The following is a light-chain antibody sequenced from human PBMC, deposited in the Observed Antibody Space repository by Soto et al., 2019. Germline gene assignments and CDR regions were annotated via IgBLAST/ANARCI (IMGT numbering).Light chain of an antibody. CDR2: DAS. CDR1: QGISSA. J-gene: IGKJ4*01. CDR3: QQFYNYPLT. Sequence: AIQLTQSPSSVSASVRDRVTITCRASQGISSALAWYQHKPGKAPKLLIYDASSLESGVPSRFSGSGSGTDFTLTISSLQPEDFATYYCQQFYNYPLTFGGGGK. V-gene: IGKV1D-13*01.